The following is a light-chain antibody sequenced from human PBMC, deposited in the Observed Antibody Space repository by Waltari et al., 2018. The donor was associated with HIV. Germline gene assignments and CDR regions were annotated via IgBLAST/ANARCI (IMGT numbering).Light chain of an antibody. CDR1: SRDVGGYNY. CDR3: SSYAGSIYLL. Sequence: QSALTQPPSASGSPGQPVTISCTGTSRDVGGYNYVSWYQQHPGKAPQLLIADVSKRPTRVPDCFSGSKSGNTVSLTVSGLQAADEAYYYCSSYAGSIYLLFGGGTKRAVL. V-gene: IGLV2-8*01. CDR2: DVS. J-gene: IGLJ2*01.